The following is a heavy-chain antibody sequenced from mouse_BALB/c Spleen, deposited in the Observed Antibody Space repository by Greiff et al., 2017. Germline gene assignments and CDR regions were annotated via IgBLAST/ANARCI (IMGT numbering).Heavy chain of an antibody. Sequence: EVQLVEPGGGLVQPKGSLKLSCAASGFTFNTNAMNWVRQAPGKGLEWVARIRSKSNNYATYYADSVKDRFTISRDDSQSMLYLQMNNLKTEDTAMYYCVREGTTASYYFDYWGQGTTLTVSS. CDR1: GFTFNTNA. CDR3: VREGTTASYYFDY. CDR2: IRSKSNNYAT. D-gene: IGHD1-2*01. V-gene: IGHV10S3*01. J-gene: IGHJ2*01.